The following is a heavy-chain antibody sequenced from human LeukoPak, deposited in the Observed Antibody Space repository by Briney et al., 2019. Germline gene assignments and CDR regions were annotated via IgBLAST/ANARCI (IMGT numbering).Heavy chain of an antibody. CDR1: GYSFTSYW. Sequence: GESLKISCKGSGYSFTSYWIGWVRQMPGKGLEWMGIIHPGDSDTRYSPSFQGQVTISADKSISTAYLQWSSLKASDTAMYYCASFYYDSSGSDPHAFDVWGQGTMVTVSS. V-gene: IGHV5-51*01. J-gene: IGHJ3*01. CDR3: ASFYYDSSGSDPHAFDV. CDR2: IHPGDSDT. D-gene: IGHD3-22*01.